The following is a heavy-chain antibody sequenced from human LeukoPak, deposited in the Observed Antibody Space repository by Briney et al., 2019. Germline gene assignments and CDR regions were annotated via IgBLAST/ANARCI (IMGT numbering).Heavy chain of an antibody. V-gene: IGHV3-15*07. CDR3: STLTSRGLSDS. CDR1: GFTFTNAW. J-gene: IGHJ4*02. D-gene: IGHD1-20*01. Sequence: GGSLRLSCAASGFTFTNAWMNWVRQAPGKGLEWGGRIKSKADGETIDYAAPVKGRFTFSRDDSKNMLYLQMNSLNSEDTAVYYCSTLTSRGLSDSWGQGTLVTVSS. CDR2: IKSKADGETI.